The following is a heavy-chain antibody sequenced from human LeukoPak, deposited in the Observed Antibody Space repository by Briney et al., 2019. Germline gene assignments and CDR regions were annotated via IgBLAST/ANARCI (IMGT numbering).Heavy chain of an antibody. V-gene: IGHV3-23*01. J-gene: IGHJ4*02. Sequence: GGSLRLSCAASGFTFSSYAMSWVRQAPGKGLEWVSAISGSGGSTYYADSVEGRFTISRDNSKNTLYLQMNSLRAEDTAVYYCAKVSRGTWIQLCYFDYWGQGTLVTVSS. CDR2: ISGSGGST. CDR3: AKVSRGTWIQLCYFDY. CDR1: GFTFSSYA. D-gene: IGHD5-18*01.